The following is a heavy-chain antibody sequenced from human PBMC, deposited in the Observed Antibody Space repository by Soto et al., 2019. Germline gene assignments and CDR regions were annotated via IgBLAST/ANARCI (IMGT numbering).Heavy chain of an antibody. Sequence: SETLSLTCTVSGGSISSSSYYWGWIRQPPGKGLEWIGSIYYSGSTYYNPSLKSRVTISVDTSKNQFSLKLSSVTAADTAVYYCARLSPHGDPSYYYYMDVWGKGTTVTVSS. CDR2: IYYSGST. D-gene: IGHD4-17*01. J-gene: IGHJ6*03. CDR3: ARLSPHGDPSYYYYMDV. V-gene: IGHV4-39*01. CDR1: GGSISSSSYY.